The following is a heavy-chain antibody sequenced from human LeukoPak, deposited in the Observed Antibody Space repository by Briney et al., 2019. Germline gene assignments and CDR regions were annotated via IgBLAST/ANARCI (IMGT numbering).Heavy chain of an antibody. J-gene: IGHJ4*02. CDR2: ISNNGGYT. CDR3: AKQLGYCSDGSCYFPY. Sequence: PGGSLRLSCAASGFTFSSSAMSWVRQAPGKGLEWVSAISNNGGYTYYADSVQSRFSISRDNSKSTLCLQMNSLIAEDTAVYYCAKQLGYCSDGSCYFPYWGQGTLVTVSS. CDR1: GFTFSSSA. D-gene: IGHD2-15*01. V-gene: IGHV3-23*01.